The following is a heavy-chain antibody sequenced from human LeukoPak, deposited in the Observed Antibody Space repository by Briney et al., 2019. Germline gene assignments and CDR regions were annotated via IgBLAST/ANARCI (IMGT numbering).Heavy chain of an antibody. D-gene: IGHD3-10*01. CDR2: VDPEDGET. Sequence: GASVKVSCKVSGYTFTDYYMHWVQQAPGKGLEWMGLVDPEDGETIYAEKFQGRVTITADTSTDTAYMELSSLRSEDTVVYYCATGSLWFRELPYYFDYWGQGTLVTVSS. V-gene: IGHV1-69-2*01. CDR1: GYTFTDYY. CDR3: ATGSLWFRELPYYFDY. J-gene: IGHJ4*02.